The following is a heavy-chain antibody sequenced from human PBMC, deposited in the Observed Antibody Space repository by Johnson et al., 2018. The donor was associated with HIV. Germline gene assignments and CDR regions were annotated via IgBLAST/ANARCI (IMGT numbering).Heavy chain of an antibody. D-gene: IGHD3-10*01. CDR2: ISYDGSNK. CDR1: GFTFSSYA. Sequence: QVLLVESGGGLVQPGGSLRLSCAASGFTFSSYAMHWVRQAPGKGLEWVAVISYDGSNKYYADSVKGRFTISRDNSKNTMYLQMNSLRAEDTALYYCARAPEVRGVDAFDVWGQGTVVIVSS. J-gene: IGHJ3*01. V-gene: IGHV3-30*04. CDR3: ARAPEVRGVDAFDV.